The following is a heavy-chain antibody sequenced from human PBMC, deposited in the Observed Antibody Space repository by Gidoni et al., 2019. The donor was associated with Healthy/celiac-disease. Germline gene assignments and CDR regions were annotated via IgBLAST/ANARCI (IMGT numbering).Heavy chain of an antibody. CDR1: GFTFSSYD. D-gene: IGHD3-10*01. CDR3: AKGGETEFYPRGFDY. Sequence: EVQLLESGGGLVQPGGSLRLSCAASGFTFSSYDMRWVRQAPGKGLEWVSAISGSGGSTYYADSVKGRFTISRDNSKNTLYLQMNSLRAEDTAVYYCAKGGETEFYPRGFDYWGQGTLVTVSS. CDR2: ISGSGGST. V-gene: IGHV3-23*01. J-gene: IGHJ4*02.